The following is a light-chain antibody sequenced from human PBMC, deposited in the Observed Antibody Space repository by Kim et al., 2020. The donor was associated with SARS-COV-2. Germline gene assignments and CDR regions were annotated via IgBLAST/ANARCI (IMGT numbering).Light chain of an antibody. CDR2: DVS. CDR1: QSLVYSNANTY. CDR3: MQATRWPWT. Sequence: DVVMTQSPLSLPVTLGQPASIFCTSSQSLVYSNANTYLNWFRQRPGQSPRRLIYDVSKRDSGVPDRFIGSGSGTDFTLNISRVEAEDVGVYYCMQATRWPWTFGQGTKVDIK. J-gene: IGKJ1*01. V-gene: IGKV2-30*01.